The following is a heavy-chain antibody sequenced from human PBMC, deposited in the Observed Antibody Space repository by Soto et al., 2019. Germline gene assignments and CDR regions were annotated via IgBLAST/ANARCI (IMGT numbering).Heavy chain of an antibody. CDR3: AKNSGPNWYFDL. CDR1: GYTFSSYE. D-gene: IGHD1-26*01. CDR2: ISGYNGIT. J-gene: IGHJ2*01. V-gene: IGHV1-18*01. Sequence: QVQLVQSGAEVKKPGASVKVSCKASGYTFSSYEITWVRQAPGQGLEWMGWISGYNGITKYAQNFQGRVTMTTETSPNTAYMELRSLRSDDTAVYYCAKNSGPNWYFDLWGRGTLVTVSS.